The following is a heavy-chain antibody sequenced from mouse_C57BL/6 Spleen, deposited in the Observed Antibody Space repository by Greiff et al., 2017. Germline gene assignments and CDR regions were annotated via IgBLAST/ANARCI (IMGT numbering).Heavy chain of an antibody. CDR3: ASLYSNYAMDY. CDR2: IWSGGST. V-gene: IGHV2-2*01. CDR1: GFSLTSYG. J-gene: IGHJ4*01. Sequence: QVQLQQSGPGLVQPSQSLSITCTVSGFSLTSYGVHWVRQSPGKGLEWLGVIWSGGSTDYHAAFISRLSISKDNSKSQVFFKMNSLQADDTSIYYCASLYSNYAMDYWGQGTSVTVSS. D-gene: IGHD2-5*01.